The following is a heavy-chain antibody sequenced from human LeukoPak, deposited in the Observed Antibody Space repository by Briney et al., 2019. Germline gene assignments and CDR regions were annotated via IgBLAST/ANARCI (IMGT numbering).Heavy chain of an antibody. CDR2: ISAYNGNT. D-gene: IGHD2-21*01. J-gene: IGHJ3*02. CDR1: GYTFTSYY. V-gene: IGHV1-18*04. Sequence: ASVKVSCKASGYTFTSYYMHWVRQAPGQGLEWMGWISAYNGNTNYAQKYQGRVTMTTDTSTSTAYMELRSLRSDDTAVYYCARDGVSPHAFDIWGQGTMVTVS. CDR3: ARDGVSPHAFDI.